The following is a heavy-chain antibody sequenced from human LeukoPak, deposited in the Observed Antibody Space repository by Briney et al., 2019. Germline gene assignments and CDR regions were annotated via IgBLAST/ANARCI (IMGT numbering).Heavy chain of an antibody. CDR3: ARDTGYDILTGYSYYFDY. Sequence: SETLSLTCTVSGGSISSYYWSWIRQPAGKGLEWIGRIYTSGSTNYNPSLKSRVTMSVDTSKNQFSLKLSSVAAADTAVYYRARDTGYDILTGYSYYFDYWGQGTLVTVSS. D-gene: IGHD3-9*01. J-gene: IGHJ4*02. CDR2: IYTSGST. CDR1: GGSISSYY. V-gene: IGHV4-4*07.